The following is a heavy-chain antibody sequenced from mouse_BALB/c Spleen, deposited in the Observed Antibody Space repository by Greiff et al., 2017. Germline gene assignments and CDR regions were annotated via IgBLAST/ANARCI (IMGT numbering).Heavy chain of an antibody. J-gene: IGHJ3*01. V-gene: IGHV5-6-5*01. D-gene: IGHD1-2*01. CDR2: ISSGGST. CDR3: ARGDHYFAWFAY. CDR1: GFTFSSYA. Sequence: EVKLVESGGGLVKPGGSLKLSCAASGFTFSSYAMSWVRQTPEKRLEWVASISSGGSTYYPDSVKGRFTISRDNARNILYLQMSSLRSEDTAMYYCARGDHYFAWFAYWGQGTLVTVSA.